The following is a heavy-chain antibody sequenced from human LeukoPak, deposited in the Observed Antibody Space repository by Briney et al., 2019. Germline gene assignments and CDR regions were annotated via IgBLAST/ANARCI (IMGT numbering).Heavy chain of an antibody. CDR1: GGSLSNNNYY. J-gene: IGHJ4*02. V-gene: IGHV4-39*01. CDR2: IYYSGSP. D-gene: IGHD1-1*01. Sequence: PSETLSLTCTVSGGSLSNNNYYWAWIRQPPGKGLECIGSIYYSGSPYYNPSLKSRVTISVDTSKNQFCLRLSSVTAADTAVYYCATWRTAKTGFDYWGQGTLVTVSS. CDR3: ATWRTAKTGFDY.